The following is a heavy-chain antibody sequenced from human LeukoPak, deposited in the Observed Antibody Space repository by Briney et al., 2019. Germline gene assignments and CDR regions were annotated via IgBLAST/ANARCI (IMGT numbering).Heavy chain of an antibody. D-gene: IGHD1-1*01. CDR3: ARRGNAYDY. J-gene: IGHJ4*02. CDR1: GYSFTSYW. CDR2: INPGDSDT. Sequence: GESLKISCKGSGYSFTSYWIAWVRQTPGKGLEWMGLINPGDSDTRYSLSFQGQVTISVDKSISTAYLQWSSLKASDTAMYYCARRGNAYDYWGQGTLVTVSS. V-gene: IGHV5-51*01.